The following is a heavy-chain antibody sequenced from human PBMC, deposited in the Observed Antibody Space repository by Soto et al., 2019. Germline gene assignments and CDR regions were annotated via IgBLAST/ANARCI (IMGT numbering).Heavy chain of an antibody. Sequence: ASVKVSCKASGYTFTSYGISWVRQAPGQGLEWMGWISAYNGNTNYAQKHQGRVTMTTDTSTSTAYMELRSLRSDDTAVYYCARSVLRFLEWYNKGPDHYYYYYGMDVWGQGTTVTVSS. CDR1: GYTFTSYG. D-gene: IGHD3-3*01. J-gene: IGHJ6*02. CDR3: ARSVLRFLEWYNKGPDHYYYYYGMDV. CDR2: ISAYNGNT. V-gene: IGHV1-18*01.